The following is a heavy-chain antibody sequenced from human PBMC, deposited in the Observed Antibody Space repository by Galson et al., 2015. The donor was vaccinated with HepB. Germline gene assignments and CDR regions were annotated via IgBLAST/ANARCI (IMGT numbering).Heavy chain of an antibody. J-gene: IGHJ3*02. V-gene: IGHV5-51*01. CDR2: IYPGDSDT. CDR3: ARHLGRDGYPRRAFDI. Sequence: QSGAEVKKPGESLKISCKGSGYSFTSYWIGWVRQMPGKGLEWMGIIYPGDSDTRYSPSFQGQVTISADKSISTAYLQWSSLKASDTAMYYCARHLGRDGYPRRAFDIWGQGTMVTVSS. D-gene: IGHD5-24*01. CDR1: GYSFTSYW.